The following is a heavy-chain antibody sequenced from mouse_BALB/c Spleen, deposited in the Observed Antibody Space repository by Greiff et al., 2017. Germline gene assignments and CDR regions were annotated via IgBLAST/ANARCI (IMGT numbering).Heavy chain of an antibody. CDR2: INPSNGGT. J-gene: IGHJ4*01. V-gene: IGHV1S81*02. CDR3: TRLGITTGYAMDY. D-gene: IGHD2-4*01. CDR1: GYTFTSYY. Sequence: QVQLKQPGAELVKPGASVKLSCKASGYTFTSYYMYWVKQRPGQGLEWIGGINPSNGGTNFNEKFKSKATLTVDKSSSTAYMQLSSLTSEDSAVYYCTRLGITTGYAMDYWGQGTSVTVSS.